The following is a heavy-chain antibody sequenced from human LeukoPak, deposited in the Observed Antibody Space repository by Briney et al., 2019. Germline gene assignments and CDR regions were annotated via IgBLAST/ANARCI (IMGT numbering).Heavy chain of an antibody. D-gene: IGHD6-19*01. Sequence: GGSLRLSCAGSGFSFSTNWMSWFRQAPGKGLGWVAHIKPDGSETYYVDSVKGRFTISRDNAWNSVHLQMYSLRPEDTAIYYCATMVSVAGDSWGQGTLVTVSS. CDR3: ATMVSVAGDS. CDR2: IKPDGSET. CDR1: GFSFSTNW. J-gene: IGHJ5*01. V-gene: IGHV3-7*01.